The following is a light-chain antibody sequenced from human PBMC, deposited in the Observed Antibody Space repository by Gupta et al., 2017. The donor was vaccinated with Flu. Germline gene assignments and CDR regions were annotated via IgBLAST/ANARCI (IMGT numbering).Light chain of an antibody. Sequence: SVTISCTGTSSDVGNYDYVSWYQQHPGKAPKLLIYGVTKRPAGVPDRFSGSKSGKTASLAISGRQAEEEANYYGCSDAGTGTFVFGGGTKLTVL. V-gene: IGLV2-11*03. CDR3: CSDAGTGTFV. CDR2: GVT. CDR1: SSDVGNYDY. J-gene: IGLJ2*01.